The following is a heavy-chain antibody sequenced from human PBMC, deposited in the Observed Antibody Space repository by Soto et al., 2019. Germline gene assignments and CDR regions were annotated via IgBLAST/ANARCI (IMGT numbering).Heavy chain of an antibody. J-gene: IGHJ4*02. V-gene: IGHV3-23*01. CDR1: GFTFISDA. D-gene: IGHD3-22*01. CDR3: AKERDSSGYYYEWAY. Sequence: EVQLLESGGGLVQPGGSLRLSCAASGFTFISDAMSWVRQAPGKGLEWVSAISGSGGSTYYADSVKGRFTISRDNSKNTLYLQMNSLRSEDTAVYYCAKERDSSGYYYEWAYWGQGTLVTVSS. CDR2: ISGSGGST.